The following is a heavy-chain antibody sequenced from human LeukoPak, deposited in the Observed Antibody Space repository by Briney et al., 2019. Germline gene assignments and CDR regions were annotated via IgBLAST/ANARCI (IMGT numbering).Heavy chain of an antibody. CDR1: GFTFSSYS. V-gene: IGHV3-48*04. D-gene: IGHD3-10*01. CDR2: ISSSSSAI. J-gene: IGHJ4*02. Sequence: PGGSLRLSCAASGFTFSSYSMNWVRQAPGKGLEWVSYISSSSSAIYYADSVKGRFTISRDNPKNSLYLQMNSLRAEDTAVYYCARGAGYYFDYWGQGTLVTVSS. CDR3: ARGAGYYFDY.